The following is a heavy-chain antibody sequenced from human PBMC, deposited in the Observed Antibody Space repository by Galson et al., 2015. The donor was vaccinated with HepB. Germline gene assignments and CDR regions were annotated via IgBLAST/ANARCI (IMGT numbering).Heavy chain of an antibody. Sequence: ETLSLTCSVSGGSISRFHWTWIRQPAGKGLEWIGRIFSSGTTTYNPSLKSRVIMSVDTFRNQFSLKLRSMTAADTAAYFCARNRGGDSWDDAFDNWGQGTIVTVFS. CDR1: GGSISRFH. J-gene: IGHJ3*02. D-gene: IGHD2-21*02. CDR3: ARNRGGDSWDDAFDN. CDR2: IFSSGTT. V-gene: IGHV4-4*07.